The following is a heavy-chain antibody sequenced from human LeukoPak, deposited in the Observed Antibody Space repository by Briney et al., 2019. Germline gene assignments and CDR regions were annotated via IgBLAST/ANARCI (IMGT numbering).Heavy chain of an antibody. J-gene: IGHJ6*02. CDR3: ARVSTSSYGMDV. V-gene: IGHV3-11*06. Sequence: PGGSLRLSCAASGFTFSDYYMSWIRQAPGKGLEWVSSISSSSSYIYYADSVKGRFTISRDNAKNSLYLQMNSLRAEDTAVYYCARVSTSSYGMDVWGQGTTVTVSS. CDR1: GFTFSDYY. CDR2: ISSSSSYI. D-gene: IGHD2-2*01.